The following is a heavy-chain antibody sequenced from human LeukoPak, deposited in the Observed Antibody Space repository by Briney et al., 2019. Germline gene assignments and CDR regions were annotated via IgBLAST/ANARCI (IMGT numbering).Heavy chain of an antibody. Sequence: GGSLRLSCAASGLTFISYGMHWVRQAPGKGLEWVAVIWYDGSNKYYADSVKGRFTISRDNSKNTLYLQMNSLRAEDTAVYYCARVHCSSTSCPYPYYYYGMDVWGKGATVTVSS. CDR3: ARVHCSSTSCPYPYYYYGMDV. V-gene: IGHV3-33*01. J-gene: IGHJ6*04. CDR2: IWYDGSNK. D-gene: IGHD2-2*01. CDR1: GLTFISYG.